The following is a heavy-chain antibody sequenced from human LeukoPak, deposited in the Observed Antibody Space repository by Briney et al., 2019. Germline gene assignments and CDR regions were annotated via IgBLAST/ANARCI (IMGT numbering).Heavy chain of an antibody. J-gene: IGHJ4*02. D-gene: IGHD3-10*01. Sequence: GASVQVSCKASGYTFTGHYIHWVRQAPGQGLEWMGSINPNSDVTNYAQNFQGRVTMTRDTFIRTAYMELSRLTSDDTAVYYCARGRSFGELGVYWGQGTLLTVSS. CDR1: GYTFTGHY. V-gene: IGHV1-2*02. CDR3: ARGRSFGELGVY. CDR2: INPNSDVT.